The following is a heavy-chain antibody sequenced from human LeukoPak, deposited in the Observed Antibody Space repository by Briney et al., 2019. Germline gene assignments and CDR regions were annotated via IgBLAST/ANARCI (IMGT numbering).Heavy chain of an antibody. CDR1: GVTFSNAW. D-gene: IGHD5-18*01. J-gene: IGHJ4*02. CDR2: ISYDGSNK. V-gene: IGHV3-30-3*01. CDR3: SRGAWGSYGDY. Sequence: GGSLRLSCAASGVTFSNAWMSWVRQAPGKGLEWVAVISYDGSNKYYADSVKGRFTISRDNSKNTLYLQMNSLRAEDTAVYYCSRGAWGSYGDYWGQGTLVTVSS.